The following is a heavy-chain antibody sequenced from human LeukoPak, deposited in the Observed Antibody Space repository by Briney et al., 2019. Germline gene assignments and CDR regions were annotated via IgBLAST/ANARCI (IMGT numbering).Heavy chain of an antibody. CDR3: ASDYADYGMDV. CDR1: GGTFSSYA. D-gene: IGHD3-16*01. J-gene: IGHJ6*02. V-gene: IGHV1-69*04. Sequence: ASVKVSCKASGGTFSSYAISWVRQAPGQGLEWMGRIIPILGIANYAQKFQGRVTITADKSTSTAYMELSSLRSEDTAVYYCASDYADYGMDVWGQGTTVTVSS. CDR2: IIPILGIA.